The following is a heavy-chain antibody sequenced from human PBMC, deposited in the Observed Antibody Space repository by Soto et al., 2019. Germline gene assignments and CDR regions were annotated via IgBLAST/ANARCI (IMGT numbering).Heavy chain of an antibody. Sequence: QITLKESGPTLVKPTQTLTLTFTFSGFSLSTSGVGVGWIRQPPGKALEWLALIYWNDDKRYSPSLKSRLTINKDTSKNQVVLTMTTMDPVDTATYYCAHSSSSGWYPHRHYGMDVWGQGTTVTVSS. CDR3: AHSSSSGWYPHRHYGMDV. J-gene: IGHJ6*02. V-gene: IGHV2-5*01. D-gene: IGHD6-19*01. CDR1: GFSLSTSGVG. CDR2: IYWNDDK.